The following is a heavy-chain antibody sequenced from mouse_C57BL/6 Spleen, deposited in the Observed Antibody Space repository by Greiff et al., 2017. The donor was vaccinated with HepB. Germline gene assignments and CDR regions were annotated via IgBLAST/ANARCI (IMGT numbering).Heavy chain of an antibody. V-gene: IGHV1-53*01. J-gene: IGHJ4*01. CDR1: GYTFTSYW. Sequence: QVQLQQPGTELVKPGASVKLSCKASGYTFTSYWMHWVKQRPGQGLEWIGNINPRNGGTNYNEKFKSKATLTVDKTSSTAYMQLSSQTSKDSAFYYGTREWGYYGTADEGAMDYWGQGTSVTVSS. CDR2: INPRNGGT. CDR3: TREWGYYGTADEGAMDY. D-gene: IGHD1-1*01.